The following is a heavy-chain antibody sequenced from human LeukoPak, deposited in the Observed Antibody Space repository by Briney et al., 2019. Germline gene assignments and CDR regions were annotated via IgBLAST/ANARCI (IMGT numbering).Heavy chain of an antibody. V-gene: IGHV3-30*04. CDR3: ARSRVWFGELLYNDWFDP. CDR1: GFTFSSFA. CDR2: VSYDGSNK. D-gene: IGHD3-10*01. J-gene: IGHJ5*02. Sequence: PGRSLRLSCAASGFTFSSFAMHWVRQAPGKGLEWVAVVSYDGSNKYYADSVKGRFTISRDNSKNTLYLQMNSLRAEDTAVYYCARSRVWFGELLYNDWFDPWGQGTLVTVSS.